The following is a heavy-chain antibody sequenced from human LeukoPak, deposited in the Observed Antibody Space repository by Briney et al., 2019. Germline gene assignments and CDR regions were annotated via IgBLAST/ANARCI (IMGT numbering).Heavy chain of an antibody. D-gene: IGHD7-27*01. CDR2: IYYRGST. CDR3: ARVWEQLGNWGAFDI. V-gene: IGHV4-59*01. Sequence: PSETLSLTCTVSGGSISSYYWSWIRQPPGKGLEWIGYIYYRGSTNYNPSLMSRVTISVDTSKNQFSLKLSSVTAADTAVYYCARVWEQLGNWGAFDIWGQGTMVTVSS. J-gene: IGHJ3*02. CDR1: GGSISSYY.